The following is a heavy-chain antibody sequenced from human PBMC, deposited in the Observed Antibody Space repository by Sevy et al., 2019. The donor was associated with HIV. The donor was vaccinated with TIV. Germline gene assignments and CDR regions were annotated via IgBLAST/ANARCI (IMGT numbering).Heavy chain of an antibody. CDR2: ISVYNGKT. J-gene: IGHJ5*02. D-gene: IGHD3-22*01. CDR1: GYTFTSFG. Sequence: ASVKVSCKASGYTFTSFGISWVRQAPGQGLEWVGWISVYNGKTNYGEKLQGRVTMTTDTSTSTAYMELKSLRSDDTAVYYCARRGAFDFDTSGFLSPWGQWTLVTVSS. V-gene: IGHV1-18*01. CDR3: ARRGAFDFDTSGFLSP.